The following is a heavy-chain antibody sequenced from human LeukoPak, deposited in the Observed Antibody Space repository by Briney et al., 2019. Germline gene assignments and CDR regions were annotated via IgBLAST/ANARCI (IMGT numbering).Heavy chain of an antibody. CDR1: GHTFTGYY. CDR2: INPNSGGA. Sequence: ASVKVSCKASGHTFTGYYIHWVRQAPGQGLEWMGWINPNSGGANYAQKFQGRVTMTRDTSISTAYMELSRLRSDDTAVYYCARDLAEIDSYYYGSGSPGGVDYWGQGTLVTVSS. D-gene: IGHD3-10*01. V-gene: IGHV1-2*02. CDR3: ARDLAEIDSYYYGSGSPGGVDY. J-gene: IGHJ4*02.